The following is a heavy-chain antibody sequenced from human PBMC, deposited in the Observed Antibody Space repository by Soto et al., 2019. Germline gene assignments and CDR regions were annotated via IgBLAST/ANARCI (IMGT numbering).Heavy chain of an antibody. CDR2: IYYIGNT. CDR3: ARSSTSANYFDY. V-gene: IGHV4-30-4*01. Sequence: SETLSLTCTVSGGSISSADYYWSWIRQPPGKGLEWIGSIYYIGNTYYNPSLKSRVTISVDTSKNQFSLKLSSVTAADTAVYYCARSSTSANYFDYWGQGTLVTVSS. D-gene: IGHD2-2*01. CDR1: GGSISSADYY. J-gene: IGHJ4*02.